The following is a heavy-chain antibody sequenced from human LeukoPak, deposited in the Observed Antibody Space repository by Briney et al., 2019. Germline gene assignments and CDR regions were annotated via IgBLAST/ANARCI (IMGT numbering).Heavy chain of an antibody. CDR2: IYYSGNT. CDR1: GGSISSGGYY. CDR3: AGLTMTDAFDI. Sequence: SETLSLTCTVSGGSISSGGYYWSWIRQHPGKGLEWIGYIYYSGNTHYNPSLKSRVTISVDTSKNQFSLKLSSVTAADTAVYYCAGLTMTDAFDIWGQGTMVTVSS. V-gene: IGHV4-31*03. D-gene: IGHD3-22*01. J-gene: IGHJ3*02.